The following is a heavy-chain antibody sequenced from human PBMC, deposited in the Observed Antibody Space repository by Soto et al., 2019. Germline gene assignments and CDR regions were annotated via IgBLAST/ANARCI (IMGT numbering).Heavy chain of an antibody. Sequence: GGSLRLSCVVSGLNFRSHDMNWVRQAPGEGLEWVSGIGAASDTYYPVSVQGRFTVSRDNAKKSLYLQMNSLRAGDTAVYYCARGVLGPGDYYYGMDVWGQGTTVTVSS. V-gene: IGHV3-13*01. J-gene: IGHJ6*02. CDR2: IGAASDT. CDR1: GLNFRSHD. CDR3: ARGVLGPGDYYYGMDV. D-gene: IGHD7-27*01.